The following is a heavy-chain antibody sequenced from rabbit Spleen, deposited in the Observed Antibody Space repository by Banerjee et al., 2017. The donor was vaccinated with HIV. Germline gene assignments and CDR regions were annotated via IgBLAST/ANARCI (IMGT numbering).Heavy chain of an antibody. D-gene: IGHD7-1*01. V-gene: IGHV1S45*01. CDR1: GFDFSSYS. CDR3: ARGERFSVGFSAFAIYLDL. J-gene: IGHJ4*01. CDR2: IYADYGST. Sequence: QQQLKETGGGLVQPGESLTLSCKTSGFDFSSYSMSWVRQAPGKGLELIACIYADYGSTDYASWAKGRFTCSKTSSTTVTLQMTRLTAADTAMYFCARGERFSVGFSAFAIYLDLWGPGTLVTVS.